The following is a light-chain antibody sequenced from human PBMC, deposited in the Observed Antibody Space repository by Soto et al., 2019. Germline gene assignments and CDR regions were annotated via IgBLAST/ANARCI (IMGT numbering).Light chain of an antibody. CDR2: DVN. CDR3: CSYVGTYRLI. CDR1: SSDVGGYNY. V-gene: IGLV2-11*01. Sequence: QSALTPPRSVSGSPGQSVTISCTGTSSDVGGYNYVSWFQQHPGKAPKLMIYDVNKRPSGVPDRFSGSKSGNTASLTISGLQADDESDFYCCSYVGTYRLIFGAETKFTVL. J-gene: IGLJ1*01.